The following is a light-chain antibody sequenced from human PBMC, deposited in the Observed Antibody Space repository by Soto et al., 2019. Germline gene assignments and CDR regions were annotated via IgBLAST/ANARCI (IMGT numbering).Light chain of an antibody. Sequence: QSALTQPPSASGSPGQSVTISCTGTSSDVGGYNYVSWYQQYPGKAPKIMIYEVSERPSGVPVRFSGPKSGNTASLTVSGLQAEDEADYYCSSYAGTNNLVFGGGTQLTVL. CDR2: EVS. CDR1: SSDVGGYNY. J-gene: IGLJ3*02. V-gene: IGLV2-8*01. CDR3: SSYAGTNNLV.